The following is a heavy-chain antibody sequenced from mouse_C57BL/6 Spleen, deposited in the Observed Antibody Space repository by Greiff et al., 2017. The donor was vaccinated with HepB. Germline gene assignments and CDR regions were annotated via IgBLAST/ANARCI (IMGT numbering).Heavy chain of an antibody. J-gene: IGHJ3*01. V-gene: IGHV1-82*01. CDR1: GYAFSSSW. CDR2: IYPGDGDT. Sequence: LQESGPELVKPGASVKISCKASGYAFSSSWMNWVKQRPGKGLEWIGRIYPGDGDTNYNGKFKGKATLTADKSSSTAYMQLSSLTSEDSAVYVWVRSINQAWFAYWGQWTLVTVSA. D-gene: IGHD2-4*01. CDR3: VRSINQAWFAY.